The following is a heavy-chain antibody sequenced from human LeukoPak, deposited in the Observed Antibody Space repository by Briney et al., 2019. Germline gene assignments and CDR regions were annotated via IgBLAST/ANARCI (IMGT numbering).Heavy chain of an antibody. J-gene: IGHJ4*02. V-gene: IGHV3-23*01. D-gene: IGHD5-18*01. Sequence: GGSLRLSCAASGFTFSSYAMSWVRQAPGKGLEWVSAISGSGGSTYYADSVKGRFAISRDNSKNTLYLQMNSLRAEDTAVYYCARNRGYSYEIDYWGQGTLVTVPS. CDR1: GFTFSSYA. CDR3: ARNRGYSYEIDY. CDR2: ISGSGGST.